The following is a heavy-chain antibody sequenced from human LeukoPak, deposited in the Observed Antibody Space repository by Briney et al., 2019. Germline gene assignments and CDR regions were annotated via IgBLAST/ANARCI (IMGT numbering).Heavy chain of an antibody. CDR1: GFTFSSSW. CDR3: ARDGPYSSSPTHPP. Sequence: PGGSLRLSCAASGFTFSSSWMSWVRQAPGKGLEWVANIKQDGSEKYYLGSVKGRFTISRDNAKSSLYLQMDSLRAEDTAVYYCARDGPYSSSPTHPPWGQGTLVTVSS. D-gene: IGHD6-6*01. J-gene: IGHJ5*02. CDR2: IKQDGSEK. V-gene: IGHV3-7*03.